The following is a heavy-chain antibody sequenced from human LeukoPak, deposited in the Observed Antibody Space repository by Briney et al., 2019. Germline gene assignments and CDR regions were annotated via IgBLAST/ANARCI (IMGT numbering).Heavy chain of an antibody. V-gene: IGHV1-69*05. CDR1: GGTFSSYA. J-gene: IGHJ5*02. CDR3: ARQSPSIAARRNWFDP. Sequence: SVTVSFKASGGTFSSYAISWVRQAPGQGLEWMGGIIPIFGTANYAQKFQGRVTITTDESTSTAYMELSSLRSEDTAVYYCARQSPSIAARRNWFDPWGQGTLVTVSS. D-gene: IGHD6-6*01. CDR2: IIPIFGTA.